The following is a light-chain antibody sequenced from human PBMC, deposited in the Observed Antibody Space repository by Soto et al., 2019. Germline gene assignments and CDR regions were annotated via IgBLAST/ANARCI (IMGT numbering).Light chain of an antibody. Sequence: DIVMTQSPLSLPVTPGEPASISCRSSQSLLHSNGYKYLEWYLQKPGQSPQLLIYLGSNRASGVPDRFSGSGSGTDFTLKISRVEAEDFWIYYCMQALQTPWTFGQGTKVEIK. CDR3: MQALQTPWT. CDR2: LGS. J-gene: IGKJ1*01. CDR1: QSLLHSNGYKY. V-gene: IGKV2-28*01.